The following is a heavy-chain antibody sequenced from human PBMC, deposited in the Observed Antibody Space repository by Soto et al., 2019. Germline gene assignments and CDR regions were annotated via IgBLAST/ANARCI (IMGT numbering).Heavy chain of an antibody. V-gene: IGHV3-23*01. CDR3: ARASYYDILTGYPLYNWFDP. CDR2: FSGSGGNI. D-gene: IGHD3-9*01. CDR1: GFTFSTHA. J-gene: IGHJ5*02. Sequence: GGSLRLSCVASGFTFSTHAMSWVRQAPGKGLEWVSTFSGSGGNIYYAESVKGRLTISRDDSKNTLYLHMNSLRVEDTAVYYCARASYYDILTGYPLYNWFDPWGQGTLVTVSS.